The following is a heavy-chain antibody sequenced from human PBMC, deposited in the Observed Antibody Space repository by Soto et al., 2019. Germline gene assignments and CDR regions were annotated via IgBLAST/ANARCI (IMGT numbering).Heavy chain of an antibody. CDR1: GYSFTSYW. Sequence: RESLKISCKGSGYSFTSYWIGWVRQMHGKGLEWMGIIYPGDSDTRYSPSFQGQVTISADKSISTAYLQWSSLKASDTAMYYCARHSYDFWSGYPVLYYFDYWGQGTLVTVSS. CDR3: ARHSYDFWSGYPVLYYFDY. CDR2: IYPGDSDT. V-gene: IGHV5-51*01. D-gene: IGHD3-3*01. J-gene: IGHJ4*02.